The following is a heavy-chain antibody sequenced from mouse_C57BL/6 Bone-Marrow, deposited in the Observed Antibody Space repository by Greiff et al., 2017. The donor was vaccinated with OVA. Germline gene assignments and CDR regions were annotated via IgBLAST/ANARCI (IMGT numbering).Heavy chain of an antibody. J-gene: IGHJ3*01. Sequence: VQLQQSGPELVKPGASVKIPCKASGYTFTDYNMDWVKQSHGKSLEWIGDINPNNGGTIYNQKFQGKATLTVDKSSSTAYMELRSLTSEDTAVYYCAREGYYYYGRGFAYWGQGTLVTVSA. CDR3: AREGYYYYGRGFAY. CDR1: GYTFTDYN. D-gene: IGHD1-1*01. V-gene: IGHV1-18*01. CDR2: INPNNGGT.